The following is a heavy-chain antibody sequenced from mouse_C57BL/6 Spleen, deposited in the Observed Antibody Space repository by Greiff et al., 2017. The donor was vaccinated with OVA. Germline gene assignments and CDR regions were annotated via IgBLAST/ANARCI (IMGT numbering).Heavy chain of an antibody. CDR2: IDPSDSET. J-gene: IGHJ2*01. CDR1: GYTFTSYW. Sequence: VQLHQPGAELVRPGSSVKLSCKASGYTFTSYWMHWVKQRPIQGLEWIGNIDPSDSETHYNQKFKDKATLTVDKSSSTAYMQLSSLTSEDSAVYYCARAPNWDVGGFDYWGQGTTLTVSS. CDR3: ARAPNWDVGGFDY. D-gene: IGHD4-1*01. V-gene: IGHV1-52*01.